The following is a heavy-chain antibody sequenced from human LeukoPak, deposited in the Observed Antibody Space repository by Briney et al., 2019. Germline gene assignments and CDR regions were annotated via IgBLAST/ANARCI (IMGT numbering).Heavy chain of an antibody. CDR3: ARVRYYYDSSGPGGYFDY. V-gene: IGHV4-34*01. J-gene: IGHJ4*02. Sequence: SETLSLTCAVYGGSFSGYYWSWIRQPPGKGLEWIGEINHSGSTNYNPSPKSRVTISGDTSKNQFSLKLSSVTAADTAVYYCARVRYYYDSSGPGGYFDYWGQGTLVTVSS. CDR2: INHSGST. D-gene: IGHD3-22*01. CDR1: GGSFSGYY.